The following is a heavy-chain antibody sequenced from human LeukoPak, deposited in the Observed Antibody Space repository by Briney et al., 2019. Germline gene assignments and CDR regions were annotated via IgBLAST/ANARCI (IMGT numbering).Heavy chain of an antibody. D-gene: IGHD2-21*02. CDR2: IYHSGST. CDR1: GGSISSGGYS. V-gene: IGHV4-30-2*01. Sequence: PSETLSLTCAVSGGSISSGGYSWSWIRQPPGKGLEWIGYIYHSGSTYYNPSLKSRVTISVDRSKNQFSLKLSSVTAADTAVYYCARKFETRGGDWGFDYWGQGTLVTVSS. J-gene: IGHJ4*02. CDR3: ARKFETRGGDWGFDY.